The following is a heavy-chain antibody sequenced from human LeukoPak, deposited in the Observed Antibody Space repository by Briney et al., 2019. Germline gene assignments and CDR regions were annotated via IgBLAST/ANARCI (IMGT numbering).Heavy chain of an antibody. CDR1: GFTFSSYA. Sequence: GGSLRLSCAASGFTFSSYAMMWVRQAPEKGLEWVSSITGSGDGTYYADSVRGRFTISRGNSKNTLYLQVNSLRAEDTAVYFCVKGFVHPTYYFEYWGQGTLVTVSS. D-gene: IGHD3-10*01. CDR3: VKGFVHPTYYFEY. J-gene: IGHJ4*02. CDR2: ITGSGDGT. V-gene: IGHV3-23*01.